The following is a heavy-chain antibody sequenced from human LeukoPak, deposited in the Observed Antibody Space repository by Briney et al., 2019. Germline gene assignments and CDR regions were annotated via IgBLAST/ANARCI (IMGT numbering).Heavy chain of an antibody. D-gene: IGHD4-17*01. Sequence: SETLSLTCTVSGGSISSGSYYWSWIRQPAGKGLEWIGRIYTSGSTNYNPSLKSRVTISVDTSKNQFSLKLSSVTAADTAVYYCAREGRDYVGNYYYYYMDVWGQGTTVTVSS. CDR1: GGSISSGSYY. CDR2: IYTSGST. CDR3: AREGRDYVGNYYYYYMDV. J-gene: IGHJ6*03. V-gene: IGHV4-61*02.